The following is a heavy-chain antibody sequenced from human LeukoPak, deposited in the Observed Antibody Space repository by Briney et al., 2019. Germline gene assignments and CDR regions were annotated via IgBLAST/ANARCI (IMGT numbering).Heavy chain of an antibody. V-gene: IGHV3-30*04. D-gene: IGHD3-3*01. J-gene: IGHJ4*02. CDR3: ARDGRDFWSGYYFDY. CDR1: GFTFSSYA. CDR2: ISYDGSNK. Sequence: GRSLRLSCAASGFTFSSYAMHWVRQAPGKGLEWVAVISYDGSNKYYADSVKGRFTISRDNSKNTLYLQMNSLRAEDTAVYYCARDGRDFWSGYYFDYWGQGTLVTVSS.